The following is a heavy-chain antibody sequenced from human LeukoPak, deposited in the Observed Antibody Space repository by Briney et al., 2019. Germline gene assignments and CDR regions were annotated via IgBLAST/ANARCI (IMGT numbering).Heavy chain of an antibody. V-gene: IGHV3-21*04. CDR3: AKDLRVTIYYGMDV. D-gene: IGHD4-17*01. CDR1: GFTFSSYS. CDR2: ISSNSIYV. Sequence: GGSLRLSCAASGFTFSSYSMNWVRQAPGKGLEWVSSISSNSIYVFYADSMKGRFTISRDNAKNSLSLQMNSLRAEDTAVYYCAKDLRVTIYYGMDVWGQGTTVTVSS. J-gene: IGHJ6*02.